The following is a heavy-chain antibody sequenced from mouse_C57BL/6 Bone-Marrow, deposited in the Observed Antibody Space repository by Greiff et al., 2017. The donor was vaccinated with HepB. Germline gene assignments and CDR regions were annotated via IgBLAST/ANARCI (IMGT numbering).Heavy chain of an antibody. CDR1: GYTLTSYG. Sequence: QVQLQQSGAELARPGASVKLSCKASGYTLTSYGISWVKQRTGQGLEWIGEIYPRSGNTYYNEKFKGKATLTADKSSSTAYMELRSLTSEDSAVYFCARGTTVVAPFAYWGQGTLVTVSA. CDR2: IYPRSGNT. V-gene: IGHV1-81*01. J-gene: IGHJ3*01. CDR3: ARGTTVVAPFAY. D-gene: IGHD1-1*01.